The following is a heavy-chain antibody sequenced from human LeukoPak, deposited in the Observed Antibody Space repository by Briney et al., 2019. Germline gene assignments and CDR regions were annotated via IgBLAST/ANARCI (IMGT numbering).Heavy chain of an antibody. Sequence: RASVKVSCKASGYTFTGYYMHWVRQAPGQGLEWMGWINPNSGGTNYAQKFQGRVTMTRDTSISTAYMELSRLRSDDTAVYYCARDGALLRYFDWLSAAYFDYWGQGTLVPVSS. CDR2: INPNSGGT. J-gene: IGHJ4*02. CDR1: GYTFTGYY. CDR3: ARDGALLRYFDWLSAAYFDY. D-gene: IGHD3-9*01. V-gene: IGHV1-2*02.